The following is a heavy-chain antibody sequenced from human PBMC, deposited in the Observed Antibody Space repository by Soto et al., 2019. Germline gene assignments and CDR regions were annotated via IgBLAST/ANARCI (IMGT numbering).Heavy chain of an antibody. V-gene: IGHV4-34*01. Sequence: SETLSLTCAVYGGSFSGYYWSWIRQPPGKGLEWIGEINHSGSTNYNPSLKSQVTISVDTSKNQFSLKLSSVTAAGTAVYYCARLARRQTRGYDPYYYYYMDVWGKGTTVTVSS. CDR3: ARLARRQTRGYDPYYYYYMDV. CDR1: GGSFSGYY. CDR2: INHSGST. D-gene: IGHD5-12*01. J-gene: IGHJ6*03.